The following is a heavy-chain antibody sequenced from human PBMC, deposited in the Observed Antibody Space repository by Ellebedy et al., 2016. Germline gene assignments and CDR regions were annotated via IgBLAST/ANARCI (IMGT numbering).Heavy chain of an antibody. D-gene: IGHD3-3*01. J-gene: IGHJ5*02. CDR3: ARDGVRLPFDP. V-gene: IGHV3-74*01. Sequence: HTGGSLRLSCAASGFTFSTYWMHWVRQAPGKGLVWVSRINSDGSSTTYADSFKGRFTISRDNAKNTLYLQLNSLRAEDTAVYYCARDGVRLPFDPWGQGTLVTVSS. CDR1: GFTFSTYW. CDR2: INSDGSST.